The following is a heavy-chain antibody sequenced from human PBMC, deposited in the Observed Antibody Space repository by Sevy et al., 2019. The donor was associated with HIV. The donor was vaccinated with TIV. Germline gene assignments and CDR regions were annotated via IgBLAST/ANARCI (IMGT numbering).Heavy chain of an antibody. CDR2: ISGSGGST. J-gene: IGHJ3*02. CDR1: GFTFSSYA. Sequence: GSLRLSCAASGFTFSSYAMSWVRQAPGKGLEWVSAISGSGGSTYYADSVKGRFTISRDNSKNTLYLQMNSLRAEDTAVYYCAEDLGELIWFDTNYAFDIWGQGTMVTVSS. CDR3: AEDLGELIWFDTNYAFDI. V-gene: IGHV3-23*01. D-gene: IGHD3-10*01.